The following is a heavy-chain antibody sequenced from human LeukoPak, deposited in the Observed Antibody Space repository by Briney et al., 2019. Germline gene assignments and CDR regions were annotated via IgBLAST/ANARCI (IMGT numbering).Heavy chain of an antibody. D-gene: IGHD2/OR15-2a*01. Sequence: GGSLRLSCAASGFTFSSYWMNWARQAPGKGLEWVASINHNGNVNYYVDSVKGRFTISRDNAKNTVYLQMNSLRAEDTAVYYCVSFYETYWGRGTLVTVSS. V-gene: IGHV3-7*01. CDR2: INHNGNVN. J-gene: IGHJ4*02. CDR3: VSFYETY. CDR1: GFTFSSYW.